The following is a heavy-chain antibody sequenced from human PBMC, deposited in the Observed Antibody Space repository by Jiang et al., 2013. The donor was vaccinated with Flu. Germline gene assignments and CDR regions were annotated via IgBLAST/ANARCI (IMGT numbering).Heavy chain of an antibody. CDR2: LLQWEH. CDR1: Y. CDR3: AREAHGTFDP. Sequence: YWSWIRQPPREGTGVDWVYLLQWEHQLQPSLKSRVTISVDTSKNQFSLKLSSVTAADTAVYYCAREAHGTFDPWGQGTLVTVSS. V-gene: IGHV4-59*01. J-gene: IGHJ5*02.